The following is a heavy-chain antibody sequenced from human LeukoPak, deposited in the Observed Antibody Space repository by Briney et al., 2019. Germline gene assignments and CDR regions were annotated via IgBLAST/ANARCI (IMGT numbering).Heavy chain of an antibody. CDR2: IRYDGSNK. Sequence: PGGSLRLSCAASGFTFSSYGMHWVRQAPGKGLEWGAFIRYDGSNKYYADSVKGRFTISRDNSKNTLYLQMNSLRAEDTAVYYCAKDRTALTVTTPEYWGQGTLVTVSS. V-gene: IGHV3-30*02. J-gene: IGHJ4*02. CDR3: AKDRTALTVTTPEY. CDR1: GFTFSSYG. D-gene: IGHD4-17*01.